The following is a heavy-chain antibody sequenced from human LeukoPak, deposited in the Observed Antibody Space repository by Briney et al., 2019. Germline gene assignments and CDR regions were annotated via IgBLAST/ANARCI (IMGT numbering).Heavy chain of an antibody. D-gene: IGHD4-17*01. CDR1: GGTFSSYA. CDR2: IIPIFGTA. J-gene: IGHJ3*02. Sequence: GASVKVSFKASGGTFSSYAISWVRQAPGQGLEWMGGIIPIFGTANYAQKFQGRVTITADKSTSTAYMELSSLRSEDTAVYYCARYMTTVTLDAFDIWGQGKMVTVSS. V-gene: IGHV1-69*06. CDR3: ARYMTTVTLDAFDI.